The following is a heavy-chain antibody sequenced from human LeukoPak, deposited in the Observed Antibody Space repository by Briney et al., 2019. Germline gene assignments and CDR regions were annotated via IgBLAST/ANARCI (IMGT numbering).Heavy chain of an antibody. CDR1: GGSFSGYY. CDR2: INHSGST. V-gene: IGHV4-34*01. J-gene: IGHJ4*02. D-gene: IGHD5-18*01. Sequence: PSETLSLTCAVYGGSFSGYYWSWIRQPPGKGLEWIGEINHSGSTNYNPSLKSRVTISVYTSKNQFSLTLSSVTAADTAVYYCARSHIRSWIRVDYWGEGTLVTVSS. CDR3: ARSHIRSWIRVDY.